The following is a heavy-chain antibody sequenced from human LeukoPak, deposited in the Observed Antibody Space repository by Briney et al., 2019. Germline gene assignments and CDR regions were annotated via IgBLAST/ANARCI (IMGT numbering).Heavy chain of an antibody. Sequence: PGRSLRLSCAASGFSFEAYGMYWVRQAPGKGLEWVLGITWNSDDMAYADSVKGRFTISRDNAKNCLYLQMNSLTVEDTALYYCTRVTSWRTGFDYWGQGTLVTVSS. D-gene: IGHD1-1*01. J-gene: IGHJ4*02. CDR1: GFSFEAYG. V-gene: IGHV3-9*01. CDR2: ITWNSDDM. CDR3: TRVTSWRTGFDY.